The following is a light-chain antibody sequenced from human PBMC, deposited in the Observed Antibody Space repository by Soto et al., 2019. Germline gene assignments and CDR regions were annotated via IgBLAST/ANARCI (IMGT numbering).Light chain of an antibody. CDR3: MQALQTPLT. J-gene: IGKJ4*01. CDR2: LGS. V-gene: IGKV2-28*01. Sequence: DIVITHSPLSLPVTPGEPASISCRSSQSLLHGNGYNYLDWYLQKPGQSPQLLIYLGSNRASGVPDRFSGSGSGTDFTLKISRVEAEDVGVYYCMQALQTPLTLGGGTKVDIK. CDR1: QSLLHGNGYNY.